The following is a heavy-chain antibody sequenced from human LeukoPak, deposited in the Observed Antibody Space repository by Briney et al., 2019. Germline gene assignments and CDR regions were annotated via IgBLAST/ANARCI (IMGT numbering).Heavy chain of an antibody. V-gene: IGHV3-11*04. D-gene: IGHD2-15*01. CDR1: GFSFSDYY. CDR3: AKGWWFHDW. Sequence: GGSLRLSCVASGFSFSDYYMTWIRQAPGKGLEWISYISSSASTIYYADSVKGRFTISRDNAKNSLYLQMNSLRAEDTAVYYCAKGWWFHDWRGQGTLVTVSS. CDR2: ISSSASTI. J-gene: IGHJ4*02.